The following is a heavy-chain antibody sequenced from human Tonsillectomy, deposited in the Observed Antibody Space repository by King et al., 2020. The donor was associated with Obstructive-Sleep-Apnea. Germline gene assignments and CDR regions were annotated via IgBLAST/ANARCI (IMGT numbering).Heavy chain of an antibody. Sequence: MQLQESGPGLVKPSETLSLTCTVSGVSISSSSYYWGWIRQPPGKGLEWIGSIYYSGSTYYNPSLKSRVTISVDTSKNHFSLTLSSVTAADTAVYYCARVLRIGSSYLDYWGQGTLVTVSS. CDR1: GVSISSSSYY. CDR3: ARVLRIGSSYLDY. V-gene: IGHV4-39*07. D-gene: IGHD2/OR15-2a*01. J-gene: IGHJ4*02. CDR2: IYYSGST.